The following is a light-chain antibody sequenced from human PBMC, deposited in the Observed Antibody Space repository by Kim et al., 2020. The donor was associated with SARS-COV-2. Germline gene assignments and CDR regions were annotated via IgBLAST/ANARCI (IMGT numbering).Light chain of an antibody. V-gene: IGLV3-19*01. Sequence: LGQTVRITFQGDSLRSYYASWYQQKPGQAPVLVIYGKNNRPSGIPDRFSGSSSGNTASLTITGAQAEDEADYYCNSRDSSGNHVVFGGGTKLTVL. CDR3: NSRDSSGNHVV. CDR1: SLRSYY. CDR2: GKN. J-gene: IGLJ2*01.